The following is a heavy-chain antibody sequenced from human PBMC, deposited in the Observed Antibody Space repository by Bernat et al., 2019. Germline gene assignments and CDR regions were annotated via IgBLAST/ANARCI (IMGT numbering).Heavy chain of an antibody. D-gene: IGHD4-17*01. Sequence: QLQLQESGPGLVKPSETLSLTCTVPGGSISSSSYYWGWIRQPPGKGLEWIGSIYYSGSTYYNPSLKSRVTISVDTSKNQFSLKLSSVTAADTAVYYCARPDYVYAFDIWGQGTMVTVSS. CDR2: IYYSGST. CDR1: GGSISSSSYY. CDR3: ARPDYVYAFDI. V-gene: IGHV4-39*01. J-gene: IGHJ3*02.